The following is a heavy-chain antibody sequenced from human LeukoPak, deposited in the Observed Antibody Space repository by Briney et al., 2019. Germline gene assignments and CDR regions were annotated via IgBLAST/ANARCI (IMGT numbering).Heavy chain of an antibody. CDR1: GFTFSSYD. J-gene: IGHJ6*02. Sequence: GGSLRLSCAASGFTFSSYDMHWVRQATGKGLEWVSAIGTAGDTYYPGSVKGRFTISRENAKNSLYLQMNILRAGDTAVYYCARGSGWSYSEVYYGMDVWGQGTTVTVSS. D-gene: IGHD6-19*01. V-gene: IGHV3-13*01. CDR3: ARGSGWSYSEVYYGMDV. CDR2: IGTAGDT.